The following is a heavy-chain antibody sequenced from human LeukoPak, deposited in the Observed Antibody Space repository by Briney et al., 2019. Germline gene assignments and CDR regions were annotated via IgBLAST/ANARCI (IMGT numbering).Heavy chain of an antibody. J-gene: IGHJ4*02. Sequence: KPSETLSLTCTVSGGSISTYYWSWIRQPPGKGLEWIGYIYYSGTTNYNPSLKSRVTISVDTFKNQFSLKLSSVTAADTAVYYCAREDSGRFDYWGQGTLVTVSS. CDR1: GGSISTYY. CDR2: IYYSGTT. V-gene: IGHV4-59*01. D-gene: IGHD1-26*01. CDR3: AREDSGRFDY.